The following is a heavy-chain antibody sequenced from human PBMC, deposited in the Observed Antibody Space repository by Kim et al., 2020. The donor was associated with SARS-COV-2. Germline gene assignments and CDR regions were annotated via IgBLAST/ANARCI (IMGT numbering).Heavy chain of an antibody. CDR2: INEAGSDS. J-gene: IGHJ4*02. CDR1: GFTFRGSW. Sequence: GGSLRLSCAASGFTFRGSWMSWVRQAPGKGLEWVANINEAGSDSYYAASVRGRFIISRDNARDLVYLQMNSLRVEDTAIYYCARDPEWAALDYWGQGILV. V-gene: IGHV3-7*03. D-gene: IGHD2-8*01. CDR3: ARDPEWAALDY.